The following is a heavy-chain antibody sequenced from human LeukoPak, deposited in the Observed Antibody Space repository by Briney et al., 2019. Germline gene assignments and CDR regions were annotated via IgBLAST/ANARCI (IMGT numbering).Heavy chain of an antibody. CDR2: INGDGSST. CDR3: ARDRGGSYMYLQH. D-gene: IGHD1-26*01. Sequence: PGGSLRLSCAASGFTFSSYWMHWVRQAPGKGLVWVPRINGDGSSTAYADSVKGRFTISRDNAKNTLYLQMNSLRAEDTALYYCARDRGGSYMYLQHWGQGTLVTVSS. CDR1: GFTFSSYW. J-gene: IGHJ1*01. V-gene: IGHV3-74*01.